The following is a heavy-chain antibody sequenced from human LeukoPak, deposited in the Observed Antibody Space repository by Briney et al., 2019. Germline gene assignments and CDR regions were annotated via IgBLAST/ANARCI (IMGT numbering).Heavy chain of an antibody. CDR1: GGTFSSYA. D-gene: IGHD3-22*01. Sequence: ASVKVSCKASGGTFSSYAISWGRQAPGQGLEWMGGIIPIFGTANYAQKFQGRVTITADESTSTAYMELSSLRSEDTAVYYCAKGGYYDSSGYFYDLSFDYWGQGTLVTVSS. J-gene: IGHJ4*02. CDR2: IIPIFGTA. CDR3: AKGGYYDSSGYFYDLSFDY. V-gene: IGHV1-69*13.